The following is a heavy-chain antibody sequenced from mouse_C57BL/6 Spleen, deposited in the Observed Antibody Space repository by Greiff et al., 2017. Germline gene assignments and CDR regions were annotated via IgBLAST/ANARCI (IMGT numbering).Heavy chain of an antibody. V-gene: IGHV3-6*01. CDR2: ISYDGSN. CDR1: GYSITSGYY. D-gene: IGHD2-5*01. CDR3: ARGDYSNYYAMDY. J-gene: IGHJ4*01. Sequence: EVKLLESGPGLVKPSQSLSLTCSVTGYSITSGYYWNWIRQFPGNKLEWMGYISYDGSNNYNPSLKNPISITRDTSKNQFCLKLNSVTTEDTATYYCARGDYSNYYAMDYWGQGTSVTVAS.